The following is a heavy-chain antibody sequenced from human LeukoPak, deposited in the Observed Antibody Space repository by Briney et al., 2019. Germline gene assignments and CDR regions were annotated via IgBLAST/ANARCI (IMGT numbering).Heavy chain of an antibody. J-gene: IGHJ3*02. CDR1: GFTFRTSG. CDR3: AKDHCSSTSCYLGRVNAFDI. V-gene: IGHV3-23*01. D-gene: IGHD2-2*01. CDR2: ISGSGVST. Sequence: PGGSLRLSCAASGFTFRTSGMSWVRQAPGKGLEWVSAISGSGVSTYYADSVKGRFTISRDNSKNTLYLQMNSLRAEDTAVYYCAKDHCSSTSCYLGRVNAFDIWGQGTMVTVSS.